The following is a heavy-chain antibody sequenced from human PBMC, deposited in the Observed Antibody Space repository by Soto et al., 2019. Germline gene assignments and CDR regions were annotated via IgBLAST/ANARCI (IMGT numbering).Heavy chain of an antibody. CDR3: ARDPTHDSSGSLGNYYYGMDV. CDR2: IYHSGST. Sequence: SETLSLTCAVSGYSISSGYYWGWIRQPPGKGLEWIGSIYHSGSTYYNPSLKSRVTISVDTSKNQFSLKLSSVTAADTAVYYCARDPTHDSSGSLGNYYYGMDVWGQGTTVTVSS. CDR1: GYSISSGYY. J-gene: IGHJ6*02. D-gene: IGHD3-22*01. V-gene: IGHV4-38-2*02.